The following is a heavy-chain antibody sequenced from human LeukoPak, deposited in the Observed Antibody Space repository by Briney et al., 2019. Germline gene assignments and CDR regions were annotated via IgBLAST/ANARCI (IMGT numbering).Heavy chain of an antibody. D-gene: IGHD3-10*01. CDR3: ATARVDYGMPV. J-gene: IGHJ6*02. Sequence: SGGSLRLSCAASGFTFSSSGMHWVRQAPGKGLEWVAVIPSHGSYQYHADSVKGRFTISRDNSKNTLYLQMSSLRVEDTAVYHRATARVDYGMPVWGQGTTVTVSS. CDR1: GFTFSSSG. V-gene: IGHV3-30*03. CDR2: IPSHGSYQ.